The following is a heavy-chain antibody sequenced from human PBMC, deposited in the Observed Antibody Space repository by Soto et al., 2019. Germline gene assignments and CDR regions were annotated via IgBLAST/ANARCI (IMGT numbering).Heavy chain of an antibody. CDR3: ARDHIAGSALHY. CDR1: GFTFTTYW. Sequence: VQLVESGGGLVQPGGSLRLSCAASGFTFTTYWMAWVRQAPGAGLEWVANINQDGGQTYYYVDSVKGRFTISRDNAKNSLYLQMNSLRAEDTAIYYCARDHIAGSALHYWGQGTLVTVSS. D-gene: IGHD2-21*01. J-gene: IGHJ4*02. V-gene: IGHV3-7*05. CDR2: INQDGGQTY.